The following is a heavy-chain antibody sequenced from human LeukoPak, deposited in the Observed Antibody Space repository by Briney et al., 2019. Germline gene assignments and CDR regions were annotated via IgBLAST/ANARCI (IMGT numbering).Heavy chain of an antibody. CDR3: ARGAYSPLRYFDWLLYYFDY. V-gene: IGHV1-18*01. CDR1: GYAFTSYG. J-gene: IGHJ4*02. D-gene: IGHD3-9*01. Sequence: ASVKVSCKASGYAFTSYGISWVRQAPGQGLEWMGWISAYNGNTNYAQKLQGRVTMTTDTSTSTAYMELRSLRSDDTAVSYCARGAYSPLRYFDWLLYYFDYWGQGTLVTVSS. CDR2: ISAYNGNT.